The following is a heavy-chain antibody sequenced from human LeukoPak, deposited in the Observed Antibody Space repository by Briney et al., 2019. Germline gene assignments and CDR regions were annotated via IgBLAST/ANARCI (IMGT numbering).Heavy chain of an antibody. J-gene: IGHJ4*02. CDR2: IYHSGST. V-gene: IGHV4-38-2*02. D-gene: IGHD3-9*01. CDR1: RYSISSGYY. Sequence: PSETLSLTCSVSRYSISSGYYWGWIRQPPGKGLEWIGTIYHSGSTYYNPSLKSRVIISVDTSKNQFSLKLSSVTAADTAVYYCARHYDILTGFLDYWGQGILVTVSS. CDR3: ARHYDILTGFLDY.